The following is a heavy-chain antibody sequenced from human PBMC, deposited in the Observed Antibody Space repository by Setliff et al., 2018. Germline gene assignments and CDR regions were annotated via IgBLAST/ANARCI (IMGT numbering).Heavy chain of an antibody. CDR1: GDSISGGDYY. CDR2: VYNSGTT. V-gene: IGHV4-61*02. D-gene: IGHD3-3*02. Sequence: PSETLSLTCTVSGDSISGGDYYWTWLRQPAGKRLEWIGRVYNSGTTYNAFFASRVTMSIDTSKNQFSLNLNSVTAADTALYYCAKESLAINTRWFDPWGQGILVTVSS. J-gene: IGHJ5*02. CDR3: AKESLAINTRWFDP.